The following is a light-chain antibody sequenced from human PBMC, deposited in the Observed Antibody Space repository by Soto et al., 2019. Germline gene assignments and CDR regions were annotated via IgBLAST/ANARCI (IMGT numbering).Light chain of an antibody. V-gene: IGKV1-39*02. J-gene: IGKJ4*01. Sequence: DIQMTQSPSSLSASVGDRVTITCRASQSISSYLNWYQQKPGKAPKLLIYAASSLQSGVPSRFSGSGSGTDFTLTINSLQSEDFAVYYCQMYNNWVATFGGGTKVDIK. CDR2: AAS. CDR1: QSISSY. CDR3: QMYNNWVAT.